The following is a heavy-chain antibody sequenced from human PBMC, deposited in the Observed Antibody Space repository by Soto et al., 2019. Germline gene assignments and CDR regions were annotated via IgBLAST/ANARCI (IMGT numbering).Heavy chain of an antibody. CDR2: IYYSGST. Sequence: QVQLQESGPGLVKPSQTLSLTCTVSGGSISSGGYYWSWIRQHPGKGLEWIGYIYYSGSTYYNPALKSRVTISVDTSKNQFSLKLSSVTAADTAVYYCARVSDTEHTVFGVNGMDVWGQGTTVPVSS. CDR1: GGSISSGGYY. J-gene: IGHJ6*02. D-gene: IGHD3-3*01. CDR3: ARVSDTEHTVFGVNGMDV. V-gene: IGHV4-31*03.